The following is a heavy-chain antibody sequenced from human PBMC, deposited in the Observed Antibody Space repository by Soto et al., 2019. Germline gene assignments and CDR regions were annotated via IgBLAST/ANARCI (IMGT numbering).Heavy chain of an antibody. V-gene: IGHV3-66*01. CDR2: IYSGGST. CDR1: GFTVSSNY. CDR3: ARDPPLEWLV. J-gene: IGHJ6*02. Sequence: PVGSLRLSCAASGFTVSSNYMSWVRQAPGKGLEWVSVIYSGGSTYYADSVKGRFTISRDNSKNTLYLQMNSLRAEDTAVYYCARDPPLEWLVWGQGTTVTVSS. D-gene: IGHD3-3*01.